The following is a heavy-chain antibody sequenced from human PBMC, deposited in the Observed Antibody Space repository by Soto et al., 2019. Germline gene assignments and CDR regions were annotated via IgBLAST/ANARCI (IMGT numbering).Heavy chain of an antibody. V-gene: IGHV4-59*01. J-gene: IGHJ6*03. CDR2: IYYSGST. CDR1: GGSISSYY. D-gene: IGHD6-19*01. Sequence: SETLSLTCTVSGGSISSYYWSWIRQPPGKGLEWIGYIYYSGSTNYNPSLKGRVTISVDTSKNQFSLKLSSVIAADTAVYYCARYCSGWNYYYYYYMDVWGKGTTVTVSS. CDR3: ARYCSGWNYYYYYYMDV.